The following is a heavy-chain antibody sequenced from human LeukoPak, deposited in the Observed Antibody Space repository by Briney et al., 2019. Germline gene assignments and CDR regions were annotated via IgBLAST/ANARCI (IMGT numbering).Heavy chain of an antibody. V-gene: IGHV3-7*01. CDR2: MKPDGSEK. Sequence: SGGSLRLSCAASGFAFSSSWMSWVRQAPGKGLEWVANMKPDGSEKYYVDSVRGRFTTSRDNAKYSLYLQLNSLRAEDTAVYYCARDYDILTGWDFDYWGQGTLVTVSS. D-gene: IGHD3-9*01. CDR1: GFAFSSSW. CDR3: ARDYDILTGWDFDY. J-gene: IGHJ4*02.